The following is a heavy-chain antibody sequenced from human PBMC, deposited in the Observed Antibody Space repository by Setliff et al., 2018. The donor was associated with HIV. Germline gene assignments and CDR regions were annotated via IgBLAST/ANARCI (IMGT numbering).Heavy chain of an antibody. CDR1: GGTFGSYA. V-gene: IGHV1-69*05. Sequence: GASVKVSCKASGGTFGSYAISWVRQAPGQGLEWLGGNIPMFGTVSYAQKFQGRVTITTDESTSTAYMDLSSLRYEDTAIYYCARGEVIIDSYYYMNVWGKGTTVTAP. CDR3: ARGEVIIDSYYYMNV. CDR2: NIPMFGTV. J-gene: IGHJ6*03.